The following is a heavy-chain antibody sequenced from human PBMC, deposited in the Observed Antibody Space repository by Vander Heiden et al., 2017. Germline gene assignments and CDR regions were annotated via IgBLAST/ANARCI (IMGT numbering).Heavy chain of an antibody. V-gene: IGHV4-34*01. Sequence: QVQLQQWGAGLLKPSESLSPTCAVYGGSFSGYYWSGIRQPPGKGLEWIGEINHSGSTNYNPSLKSRVTISVDTSKNQFSLKLSSVTAADTAVYYCARGVAAAGRGVYYYYYGMDVWGQGTTVTVSS. D-gene: IGHD6-13*01. CDR2: INHSGST. CDR3: ARGVAAAGRGVYYYYYGMDV. J-gene: IGHJ6*02. CDR1: GGSFSGYY.